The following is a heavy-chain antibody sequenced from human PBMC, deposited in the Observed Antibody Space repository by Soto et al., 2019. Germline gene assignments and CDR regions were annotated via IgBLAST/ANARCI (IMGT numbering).Heavy chain of an antibody. CDR1: GFTFSSYG. J-gene: IGHJ4*02. D-gene: IGHD3-10*01. CDR2: IWYDGSNK. Sequence: GGSLRLSCAASGFTFSSYGRHWVRQAPGKGLEWVAVIWYDGSNKYYADSVKGRFTISRDNSKNTLYLQMNSLRAEDTAVYYCARDRNVFRVQAHFDYWGQGTLVTVSS. CDR3: ARDRNVFRVQAHFDY. V-gene: IGHV3-33*01.